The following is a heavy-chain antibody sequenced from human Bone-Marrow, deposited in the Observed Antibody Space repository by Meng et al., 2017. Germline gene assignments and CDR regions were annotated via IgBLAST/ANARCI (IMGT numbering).Heavy chain of an antibody. CDR3: ARLYDYVWGSYRSFDY. CDR2: IYWDDDK. Sequence: QITLKESGPTLVKPTQTLTLTCTFSGFSLSTSGVGVGCIRQPPEKALEWLALIYWDDDKRYSPSLKSRLTITKDTSKNQVVLTMTNMDPVDTATYYCARLYDYVWGSYRSFDYWGQGTLVTVSS. D-gene: IGHD3-16*02. CDR1: GFSLSTSGVG. J-gene: IGHJ4*02. V-gene: IGHV2-5*02.